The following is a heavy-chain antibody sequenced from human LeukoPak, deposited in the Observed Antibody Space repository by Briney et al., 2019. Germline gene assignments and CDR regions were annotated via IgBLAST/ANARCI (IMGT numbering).Heavy chain of an antibody. CDR2: IGGSGGRT. CDR3: AKASGYTYAYPFDY. V-gene: IGHV3-23*01. Sequence: GGSLSLSCAASGFTFTSYAMTWVRQAPGKGLEWVSTIGGSGGRTHYADSVKGRFTISRDNSKNTLYLQMNSLRADDTAVYYCAKASGYTYAYPFDYWGQGTLVTVSS. J-gene: IGHJ4*02. CDR1: GFTFTSYA. D-gene: IGHD5-18*01.